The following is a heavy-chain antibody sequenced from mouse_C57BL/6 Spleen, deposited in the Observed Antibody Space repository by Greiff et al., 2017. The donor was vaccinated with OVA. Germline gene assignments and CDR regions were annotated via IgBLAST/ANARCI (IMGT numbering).Heavy chain of an antibody. V-gene: IGHV1-55*01. CDR3: ARDGYDDEDYFDY. Sequence: VQLQQPGAELVKPGASVKMSCKASGYTFTSYWITWVKQRPGQGLEWIGDIYPGSGSTNANENFKGKATLTVDTSSSTAYMQLSSLTSEDSAVYYCARDGYDDEDYFDYWGKGTTLTVSS. J-gene: IGHJ2*01. CDR1: GYTFTSYW. CDR2: IYPGSGST. D-gene: IGHD2-2*01.